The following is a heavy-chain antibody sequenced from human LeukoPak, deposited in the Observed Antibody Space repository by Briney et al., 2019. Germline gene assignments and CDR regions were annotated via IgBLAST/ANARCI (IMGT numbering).Heavy chain of an antibody. V-gene: IGHV3-7*01. D-gene: IGHD6-6*01. J-gene: IGHJ4*02. CDR3: ARIKGATSAVISY. Sequence: GGSLRLSCAASGFIFSGYWMSWVRQAPGKGLEWVANIDQDGSEKYYVDSVKGRFTISKDNAKNSLFLQMSSLRADDTAVYYCARIKGATSAVISYWGQGTLVTVSS. CDR2: IDQDGSEK. CDR1: GFIFSGYW.